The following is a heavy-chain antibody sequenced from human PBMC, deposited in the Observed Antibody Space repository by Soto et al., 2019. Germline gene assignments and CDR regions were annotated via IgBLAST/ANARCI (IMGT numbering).Heavy chain of an antibody. J-gene: IGHJ4*02. D-gene: IGHD5-12*01. CDR1: GFTFSSYG. Sequence: GGSLRLSCAASGFTFSSYGMHWVRQAPGKGLEWVAVISYDGSNKYYADSVKGRFTISRDNSKNTLYLQMNSLRAEDTAVYYCAKDTMATIPLLDYWGQGTLVTVSS. CDR2: ISYDGSNK. CDR3: AKDTMATIPLLDY. V-gene: IGHV3-30*18.